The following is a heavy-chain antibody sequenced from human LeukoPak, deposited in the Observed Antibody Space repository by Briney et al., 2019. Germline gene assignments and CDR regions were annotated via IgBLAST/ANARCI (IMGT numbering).Heavy chain of an antibody. CDR3: ARGDRITIFGVVPIDY. CDR2: INPSGGST. Sequence: ASVKVSCKASGYTFTNYYIHWVRQAPGQGLECMGIINPSGGSTSYAQKFQGRVTMTRDMSTSTVYMELSSLRSDDTAVYYCARGDRITIFGVVPIDYWGQGTLVTVSS. V-gene: IGHV1-46*01. CDR1: GYTFTNYY. J-gene: IGHJ4*02. D-gene: IGHD3-3*01.